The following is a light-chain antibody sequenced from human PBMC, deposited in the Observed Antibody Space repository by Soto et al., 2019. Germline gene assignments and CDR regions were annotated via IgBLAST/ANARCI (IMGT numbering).Light chain of an antibody. CDR2: KAS. CDR3: QQYNSYSGM. CDR1: KSISSW. Sequence: DIEMTQSPSTLSASVGDRVTIXXRDSKSISSWLAWYQQKPGKAPKXLIYKASSLESGVPSRFSGNGSGTEFTLTISGLRPDDFASYYCQQYNSYSGMFGQGTKVDIK. J-gene: IGKJ1*01. V-gene: IGKV1-5*03.